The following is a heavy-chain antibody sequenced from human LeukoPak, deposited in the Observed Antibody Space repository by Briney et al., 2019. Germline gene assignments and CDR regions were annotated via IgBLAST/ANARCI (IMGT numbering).Heavy chain of an antibody. Sequence: GGSPRLSCAASGFHFSSYAMSWVRQSPGKGLEWVSAISGIGSGGSTHYAASVKGRVTISRVNSDNILYLQMNSLRAEDTAVYYCVKLAGDLIIADTRRHDDWGQRTLVTVSS. D-gene: IGHD7-27*01. J-gene: IGHJ4*02. V-gene: IGHV3-23*01. CDR3: VKLAGDLIIADTRRHDD. CDR2: ISGIGSGGST. CDR1: GFHFSSYA.